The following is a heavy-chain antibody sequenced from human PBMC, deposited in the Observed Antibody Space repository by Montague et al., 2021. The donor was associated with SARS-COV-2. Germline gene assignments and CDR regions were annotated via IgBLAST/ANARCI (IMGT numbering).Heavy chain of an antibody. J-gene: IGHJ4*02. CDR2: IYYSGST. CDR1: GASISSSSYY. D-gene: IGHD3-22*01. CDR3: ARHGKTRIAMIVVVIGYFDY. V-gene: IGHV4-39*01. Sequence: SETLSLTCTVSGASISSSSYYWGWIRQPPGKGLEWIGSIYYSGSTYYNPSLKSRVTIPVDTSKNQFSLKLSSVTAADTAVYYCARHGKTRIAMIVVVIGYFDYWGQGTLVTVSS.